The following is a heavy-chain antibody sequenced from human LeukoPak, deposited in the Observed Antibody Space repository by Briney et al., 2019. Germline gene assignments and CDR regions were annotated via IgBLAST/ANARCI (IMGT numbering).Heavy chain of an antibody. Sequence: SETLSLTCAVYGGSFSGYYWSWIRQPPGKGLEWIGEINHSGSTNYNPSLKSRVTISVDTSKNQFSLKLSSVTAADTAVYYCALCTGGYFDWLLPSELQTYTFDYWGQGTLVTVSS. CDR2: INHSGST. J-gene: IGHJ4*02. V-gene: IGHV4-34*01. CDR1: GGSFSGYY. CDR3: ALCTGGYFDWLLPSELQTYTFDY. D-gene: IGHD3-9*01.